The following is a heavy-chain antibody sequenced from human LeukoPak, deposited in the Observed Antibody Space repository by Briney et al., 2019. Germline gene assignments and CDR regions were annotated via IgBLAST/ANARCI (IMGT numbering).Heavy chain of an antibody. Sequence: PSETLSLTCTVSGGSISSYYWSWIRQPAGKGLEWIGRIYTSGSTNYNPSLKSRVTMSVDTSKNQFSLKLNSVTAADTAVYYCARGKGYCTSTSCGYCSGGSCYAIYYYYYYMDVWGKGTTVTVS. CDR2: IYTSGST. J-gene: IGHJ6*03. V-gene: IGHV4-4*07. CDR3: ARGKGYCTSTSCGYCSGGSCYAIYYYYYYMDV. CDR1: GGSISSYY. D-gene: IGHD2-2*01.